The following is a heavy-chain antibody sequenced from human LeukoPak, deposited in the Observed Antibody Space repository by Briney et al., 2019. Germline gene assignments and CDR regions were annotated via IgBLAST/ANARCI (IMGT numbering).Heavy chain of an antibody. CDR1: GFTFDDYG. CDR2: ISWNSDTI. J-gene: IGHJ6*02. V-gene: IGHV3-9*01. CDR3: ARDPTLYSIVDYYYGMDV. Sequence: GGSLRLSCAASGFTFDDYGTHWVRQAPGKGLEWVSAISWNSDTIGYADSVKGRFTISRDNAKNSLYLQMNSLRAEDTAVYYCARDPTLYSIVDYYYGMDVWGQGTTVTVSS. D-gene: IGHD2-15*01.